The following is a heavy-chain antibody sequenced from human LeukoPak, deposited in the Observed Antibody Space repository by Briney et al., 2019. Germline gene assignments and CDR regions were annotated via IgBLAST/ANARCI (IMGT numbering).Heavy chain of an antibody. CDR3: ATRYSQTSY. Sequence: PGGSLRLSCVASGFAFTSYAMSWVRQAPGKGLEWASTISNSDGNTYYADSVKGRFTISRDNSKNTVYLQMNRLRAEDTAVYYCATRYSQTSYWGQGTLVTVSS. CDR1: GFAFTSYA. J-gene: IGHJ4*02. CDR2: ISNSDGNT. V-gene: IGHV3-23*01. D-gene: IGHD2-21*01.